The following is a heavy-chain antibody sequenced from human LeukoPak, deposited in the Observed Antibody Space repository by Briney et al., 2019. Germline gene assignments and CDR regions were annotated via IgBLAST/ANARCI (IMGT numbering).Heavy chain of an antibody. J-gene: IGHJ4*02. Sequence: SETLSLTCTVSGGSISSYYWSWIRQPAGKGLEWIGRIYTSGSTNYNPSLKSRVTMSVDTSKNQFSLKLSSVTAADAAIYYCARAGYSYGTGYYFDYWGQGALVTVSS. CDR3: ARAGYSYGTGYYFDY. CDR2: IYTSGST. D-gene: IGHD5-18*01. CDR1: GGSISSYY. V-gene: IGHV4-4*07.